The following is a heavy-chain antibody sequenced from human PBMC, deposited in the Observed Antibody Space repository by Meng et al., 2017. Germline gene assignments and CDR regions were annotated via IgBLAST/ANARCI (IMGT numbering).Heavy chain of an antibody. CDR2: IYHSGST. D-gene: IGHD3-22*01. Sequence: SETLSLTCTVSGYSISSGYYWGWIRQPPGKGLEWIRSIYHSGSTYYNPSLKSRVTISVDTSKNQFSLKLSSVTAADTAVYYCARDCNYYDSSGYPYYYGMDVWGQGTTVTVSS. J-gene: IGHJ6*02. V-gene: IGHV4-38-2*02. CDR1: GYSISSGYY. CDR3: ARDCNYYDSSGYPYYYGMDV.